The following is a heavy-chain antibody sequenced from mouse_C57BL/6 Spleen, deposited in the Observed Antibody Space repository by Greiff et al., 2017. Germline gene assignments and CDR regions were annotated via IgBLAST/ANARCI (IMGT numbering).Heavy chain of an antibody. Sequence: DVMLVESGGGLVQPGGSLKLSCAASGFTFSDYYMYWVRQTPEKRLEWVAYISNGGGSTYYPDTVKGRFTISRDNAKNTLYLQMSRLKSEDTAMYYCARAITTVGFDYWGQGTTLTVSS. CDR2: ISNGGGST. D-gene: IGHD1-1*01. J-gene: IGHJ2*01. CDR3: ARAITTVGFDY. V-gene: IGHV5-12*01. CDR1: GFTFSDYY.